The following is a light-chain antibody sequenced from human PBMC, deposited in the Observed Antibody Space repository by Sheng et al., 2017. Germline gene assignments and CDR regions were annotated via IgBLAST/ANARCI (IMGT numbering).Light chain of an antibody. CDR2: WAS. V-gene: IGKV4-1*01. CDR1: HSVTNRKNY. J-gene: IGKJ2*01. Sequence: DVVMTQSPDSLTVSLGERATIRCRSSHSVTNRKNYLAWYQQKRGQPPKLLISWASTRESGVPDRFTGGGSATDFTLTINSLQAEDAAVYYCQQHYSPPYSFGQGTKLEI. CDR3: QQHYSPPYS.